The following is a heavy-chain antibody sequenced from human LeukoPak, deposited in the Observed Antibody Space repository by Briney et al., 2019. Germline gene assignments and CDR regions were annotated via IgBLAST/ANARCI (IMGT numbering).Heavy chain of an antibody. CDR2: IKQGGSEK. CDR3: ARDLAGPPQEAFDI. V-gene: IGHV3-7*01. J-gene: IGHJ3*02. Sequence: GGSLRLSCAASGFTFSSYWMSWVRQARGKGLECVANIKQGGSEKYYVDSVKGRFTISRDNAKNSLYLQMNSLRAEDTAVYYCARDLAGPPQEAFDIWGEGTMVTVSS. CDR1: GFTFSSYW.